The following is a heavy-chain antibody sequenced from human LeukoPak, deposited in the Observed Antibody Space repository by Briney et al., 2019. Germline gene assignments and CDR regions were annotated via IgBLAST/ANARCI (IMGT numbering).Heavy chain of an antibody. CDR1: GGSIDSYS. D-gene: IGHD3-3*02. V-gene: IGHV4-4*07. CDR3: ARDLHFWSGYYYFDY. CDR2: IYSSETT. J-gene: IGHJ4*02. Sequence: SETLSLTCIVSGGSIDSYSWSWIRKPAGKDLKWIGRIYSSETTNYNPSLKSRVSMSVDTSKSEFSLRVTSVTPADTAVYYCARDLHFWSGYYYFDYWGQGILVTVSS.